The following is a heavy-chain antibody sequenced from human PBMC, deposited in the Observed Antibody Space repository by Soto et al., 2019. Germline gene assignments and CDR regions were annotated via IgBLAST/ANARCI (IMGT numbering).Heavy chain of an antibody. D-gene: IGHD4-17*01. Sequence: SVKVSCKASGFTFTSSAVQWVRQARGQRLEWIGWIVVGSGNTNYAQKFQERVTITRDMSTSTAYMELSSLRSEDTAVYYCARDLLRWELGYAFDIWGQGTMVTVSS. CDR2: IVVGSGNT. J-gene: IGHJ3*02. CDR3: ARDLLRWELGYAFDI. CDR1: GFTFTSSA. V-gene: IGHV1-58*01.